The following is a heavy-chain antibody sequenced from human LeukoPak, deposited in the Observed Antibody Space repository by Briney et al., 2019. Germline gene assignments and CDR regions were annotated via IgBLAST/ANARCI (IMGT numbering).Heavy chain of an antibody. CDR3: ASAYCSSTNCYSFDY. CDR1: GGSISSSSYY. J-gene: IGHJ4*02. Sequence: SETLSLTCTVSGGSISSSSYYWGWIRQPPGKGLEWIGSIYYSGSTYYNPSLKSRVTISVDTSKNQFSLKLSSVTAADTAVYYCASAYCSSTNCYSFDYWGQGTLVTVSS. V-gene: IGHV4-39*01. D-gene: IGHD2-2*01. CDR2: IYYSGST.